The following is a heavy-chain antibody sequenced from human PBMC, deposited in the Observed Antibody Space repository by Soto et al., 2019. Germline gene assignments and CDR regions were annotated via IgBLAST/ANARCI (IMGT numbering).Heavy chain of an antibody. Sequence: QVQLQESGPRLVKPSETLTLKCTVSGGSVSSDKYLWGWIRQPPGKGLEWVASIRYGGATSGTTIYNPSLGGRLTISLDTSADQVSLRLXXXXXXXXXXXXXXXXXXXXXXXXGXXXWGQGTLVT. CDR2: IRYGGATSGTT. V-gene: IGHV4-39*01. CDR3: XXXXXXXXXXXGXXX. J-gene: IGHJ3*01. CDR1: GGSVSSDKYL.